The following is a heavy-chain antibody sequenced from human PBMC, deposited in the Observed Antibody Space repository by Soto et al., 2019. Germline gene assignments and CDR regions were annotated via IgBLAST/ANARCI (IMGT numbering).Heavy chain of an antibody. CDR2: IYPGDSDT. Sequence: GESLKISCKGSGYSFTLYWIGWVRQMPGKGLEWMGIIYPGDSDTRYSPSFQGQVTISADKSISTAYLQWSSLKASDTAMYYCARTSIAAPYRYYYYGMDVWGQGTTVTVSS. J-gene: IGHJ6*02. V-gene: IGHV5-51*01. CDR1: GYSFTLYW. D-gene: IGHD6-25*01. CDR3: ARTSIAAPYRYYYYGMDV.